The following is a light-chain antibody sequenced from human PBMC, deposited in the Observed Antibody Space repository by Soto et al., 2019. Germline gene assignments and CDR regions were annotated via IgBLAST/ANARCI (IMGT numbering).Light chain of an antibody. CDR3: QQRSNLPMYT. Sequence: EIVLTQSPATLSLSPGERATLSCRASQSVSSYLAWYQQKPGQAPRLLIYDASNRATGIPARFSGSGSGTDFTLPISSLEPEDFAVYYCQQRSNLPMYTFGQGTKLEIK. V-gene: IGKV3-11*01. CDR1: QSVSSY. J-gene: IGKJ2*01. CDR2: DAS.